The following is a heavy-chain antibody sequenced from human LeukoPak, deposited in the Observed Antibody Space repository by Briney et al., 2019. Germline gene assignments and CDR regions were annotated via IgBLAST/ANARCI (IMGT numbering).Heavy chain of an antibody. D-gene: IGHD2-2*02. CDR1: GDSITSSNYY. J-gene: IGHJ4*02. CDR3: ASRYFCSSTSCYTFDY. Sequence: PSETLSLTCTVSGDSITSSNYYWGWIRQPPGKGLEWIGSSFNRGSTHYNPSLKSRVTISVDTSKDRFSLKLNSVTAAGTAVYYCASRYFCSSTSCYTFDYWGQGTLVTVSS. CDR2: SFNRGST. V-gene: IGHV4-39*01.